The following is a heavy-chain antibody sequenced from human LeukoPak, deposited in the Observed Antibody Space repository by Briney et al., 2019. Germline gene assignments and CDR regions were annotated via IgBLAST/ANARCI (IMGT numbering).Heavy chain of an antibody. J-gene: IGHJ3*02. CDR1: GGSISSYY. CDR3: ARRLVDGYKNAFDI. V-gene: IGHV4-39*01. D-gene: IGHD5-24*01. Sequence: SETLSLTCTVSGGSISSYYRGWIRQPPGKGLEWIGSIYYSGSTYYNPSLKSRVTISADTSKNQFSLKLSSVTAADTAVYYCARRLVDGYKNAFDIWGQGTMVTVSS. CDR2: IYYSGST.